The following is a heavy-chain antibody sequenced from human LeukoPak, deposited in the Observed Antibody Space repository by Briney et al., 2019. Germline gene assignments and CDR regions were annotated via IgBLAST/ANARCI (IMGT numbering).Heavy chain of an antibody. V-gene: IGHV3-33*01. Sequence: GRSLRLSCAASGFTFSSYGMHWVRQAPGKGLEWVAVIWYDGSNKYYVDSVKGRFTISRDNSKNTLYLQMNSLRAEDTAVYYCARVNQYYYDSSGYAFDIWGQGTMVTVSS. CDR2: IWYDGSNK. CDR1: GFTFSSYG. D-gene: IGHD3-22*01. J-gene: IGHJ3*02. CDR3: ARVNQYYYDSSGYAFDI.